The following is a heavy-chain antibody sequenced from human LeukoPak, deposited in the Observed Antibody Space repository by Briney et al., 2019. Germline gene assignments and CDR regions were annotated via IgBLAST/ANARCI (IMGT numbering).Heavy chain of an antibody. CDR3: ARASHGYSGYDKTYYFDY. V-gene: IGHV4-38-2*01. J-gene: IGHJ4*02. Sequence: PSETLSLTCAASGYSISSYYYWGWLRQPPGKGLEWIGSIYHSGSTYYNPSLKSRVTISVDTSKNQFSLKLSSVTAADTAVYYCARASHGYSGYDKTYYFDYWGQGTLVTVSS. CDR1: GYSISSYYY. D-gene: IGHD5-12*01. CDR2: IYHSGST.